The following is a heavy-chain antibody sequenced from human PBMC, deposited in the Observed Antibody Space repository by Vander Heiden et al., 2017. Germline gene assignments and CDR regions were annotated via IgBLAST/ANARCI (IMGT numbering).Heavy chain of an antibody. CDR2: IYYSGST. J-gene: IGHJ4*02. CDR1: GGSISSSSYD. V-gene: IGHV4-39*01. D-gene: IGHD3-10*01. Sequence: QLQLQESGPGLVKPSETVSLTCTVSGGSISSSSYDWGWIRQPPGKGLRWIGSIYYSGSTYYNPSLKSRVTISVDTSKNQFSLKLSSVTAADTAVYYCARSGSGIHDYWGQGTLVTVSS. CDR3: ARSGSGIHDY.